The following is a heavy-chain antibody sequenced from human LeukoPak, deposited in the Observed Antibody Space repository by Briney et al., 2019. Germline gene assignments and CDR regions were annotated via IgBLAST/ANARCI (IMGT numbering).Heavy chain of an antibody. J-gene: IGHJ4*02. CDR2: IKQDGSEK. V-gene: IGHV3-7*01. Sequence: PGGSLRLSCVASGFTFSSYWMSWVRQAPGKGLEWVANIKQDGSEKYYVDSVKGRFTISRDNAKNSLYLQMNSLRAEDTAVYYCASNSGYEKGYWGQGTLATVSS. CDR3: ASNSGYEKGY. D-gene: IGHD5-12*01. CDR1: GFTFSSYW.